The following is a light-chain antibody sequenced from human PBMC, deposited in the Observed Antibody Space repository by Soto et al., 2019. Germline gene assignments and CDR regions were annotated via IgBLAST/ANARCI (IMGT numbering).Light chain of an antibody. CDR3: SSYTSSSTLVV. CDR1: SSDVGGYNY. V-gene: IGLV2-14*01. CDR2: EVS. Sequence: QSVLTQPASVSGSPGQSITISCTGTSSDVGGYNYVSWYQQHPGKAPKLMIYEVSNRPSGVSNRFSGSKSSNTASLTISGLQAEDEADYYCSSYTSSSTLVVFGTGTKLTVL. J-gene: IGLJ1*01.